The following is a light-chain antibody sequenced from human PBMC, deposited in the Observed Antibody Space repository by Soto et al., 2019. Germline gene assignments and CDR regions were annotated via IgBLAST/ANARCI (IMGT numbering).Light chain of an antibody. CDR3: QQSYITPHT. Sequence: DIQMTQSPSSLSASVGDRVTITCRASQSISSYFNWYQQKPGKAPKLLIYAASSLQSGVPSRFSGSGSGTDFTLTISSLHPEDFATYYCQQSYITPHTFGGGTKVEIK. CDR2: AAS. J-gene: IGKJ4*01. CDR1: QSISSY. V-gene: IGKV1-39*01.